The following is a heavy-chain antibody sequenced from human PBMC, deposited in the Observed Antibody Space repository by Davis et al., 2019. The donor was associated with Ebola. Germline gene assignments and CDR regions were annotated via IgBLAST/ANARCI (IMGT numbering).Heavy chain of an antibody. Sequence: GGSLRLSCAASGFTLSTFAMHWVRQAPGKGLEFVAVISRSGDKANYADSVKGRFIISRDNSKNTLYLQMGSLRPEDMAVYYCARDSAEYSSSWYYMGVWGKGTTVSVSS. CDR3: ARDSAEYSSSWYYMGV. J-gene: IGHJ6*03. CDR2: ISRSGDKA. D-gene: IGHD6-13*01. CDR1: GFTLSTFA. V-gene: IGHV3-64*02.